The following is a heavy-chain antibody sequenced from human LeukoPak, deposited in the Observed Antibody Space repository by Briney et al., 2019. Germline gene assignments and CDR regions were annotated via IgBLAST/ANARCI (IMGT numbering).Heavy chain of an antibody. Sequence: SVKVSCKASGYTFTGYYMHWVRQAPGQGLEWMGRIIPILGIANYAQKFQGRVTITADKSTSTAYMELSSLRSEDTAVYYCAGDTRDWTYWGQGTLVTVSS. CDR3: AGDTRDWTY. J-gene: IGHJ4*02. D-gene: IGHD3/OR15-3a*01. CDR2: IIPILGIA. V-gene: IGHV1-69*04. CDR1: GYTFTGYY.